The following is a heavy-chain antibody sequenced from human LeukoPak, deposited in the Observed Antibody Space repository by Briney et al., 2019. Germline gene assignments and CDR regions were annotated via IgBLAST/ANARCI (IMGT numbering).Heavy chain of an antibody. D-gene: IGHD3-22*01. V-gene: IGHV1-2*02. CDR3: ARGEGMGPYYDSSGYYLDV. CDR1: GGTFSSYA. Sequence: SVKVSCKASGGTFSSYAISWVRQAPGQGLEWMGWINPKNGGTNYAQKFQGRVTMTRDTSISTAYMELSRLRSDDTAVYYCARGEGMGPYYDSSGYYLDVWGQGTTVTVSS. J-gene: IGHJ6*02. CDR2: INPKNGGT.